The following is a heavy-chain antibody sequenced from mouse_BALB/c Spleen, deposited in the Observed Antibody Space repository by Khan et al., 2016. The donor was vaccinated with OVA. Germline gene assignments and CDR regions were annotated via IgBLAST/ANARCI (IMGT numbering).Heavy chain of an antibody. CDR1: GLSLTNYG. Sequence: QVQLKESGPGLVAPSQSLSITCTVSGLSLTNYGISWIRQPPGKGLEWLGVIRGDGRTNHHSALIPRLSIDKDNAKSQVCLRLNSLQTDDTGTYYCAIIYYGYDWFTYWGQGTLVTVSA. V-gene: IGHV2-3*01. D-gene: IGHD2-2*01. CDR3: AIIYYGYDWFTY. CDR2: IRGDGRT. J-gene: IGHJ3*01.